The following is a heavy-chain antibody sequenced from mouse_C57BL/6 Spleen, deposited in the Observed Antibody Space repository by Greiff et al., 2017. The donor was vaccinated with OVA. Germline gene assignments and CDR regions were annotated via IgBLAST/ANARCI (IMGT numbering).Heavy chain of an antibody. V-gene: IGHV14-1*01. D-gene: IGHD2-2*01. J-gene: IGHJ3*01. CDR2: IDPEDGDT. Sequence: VQLKQSGAELVRPGASVKLSCTASGFNIKDYYMHWVKQRPEQGLEWIGRIDPEDGDTEYAPKFQGKATMTADTSSNTAYLQLSSLTSEDTAVYYCTIYYGYDEVAYWGQGTLVTVSA. CDR3: TIYYGYDEVAY. CDR1: GFNIKDYY.